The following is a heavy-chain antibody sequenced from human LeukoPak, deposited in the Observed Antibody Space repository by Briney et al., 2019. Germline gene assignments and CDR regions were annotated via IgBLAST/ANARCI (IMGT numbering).Heavy chain of an antibody. V-gene: IGHV3-20*04. CDR1: GFTFDAHG. CDR2: INWNGGST. J-gene: IGHJ5*02. D-gene: IGHD6-13*01. Sequence: GGSLRLSCAASGFTFDAHGMSWVRQAPGKGLECVSGINWNGGSTDYADSVKGRFTISRDNAKNSLYLQMNSLRAEDTAVYYCARLAAAGMYNWFDPWGQGTLVTVSS. CDR3: ARLAAAGMYNWFDP.